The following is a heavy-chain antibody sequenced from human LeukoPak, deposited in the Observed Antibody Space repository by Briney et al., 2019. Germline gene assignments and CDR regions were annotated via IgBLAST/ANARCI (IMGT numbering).Heavy chain of an antibody. CDR1: GFTFSSHG. Sequence: GRSLRLSCAASGFTFSSHGMHWVRQAPGKGLEWVALIWYDGSKKNYADPVKGRFTISRDHSKSTLYLQINSLRAEDTAVYYCAKDLSYGSNWFDPWGQGTLVTVSS. CDR3: AKDLSYGSNWFDP. V-gene: IGHV3-33*06. J-gene: IGHJ5*02. D-gene: IGHD5-18*01. CDR2: IWYDGSKK.